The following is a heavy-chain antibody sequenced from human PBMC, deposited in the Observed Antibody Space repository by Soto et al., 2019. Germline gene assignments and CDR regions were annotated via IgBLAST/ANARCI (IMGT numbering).Heavy chain of an antibody. CDR2: ISNGGSYI. D-gene: IGHD1-26*01. Sequence: SLRLSCAASGFTFSSYSMKWVRQAPGKGLEWVSSISNGGSYIYYADSVKGRFTISRDNAKNSLYLQMNSLRVEDTAMYYCARVWELLPDYWGQGTLVTVSS. V-gene: IGHV3-21*01. J-gene: IGHJ4*02. CDR3: ARVWELLPDY. CDR1: GFTFSSYS.